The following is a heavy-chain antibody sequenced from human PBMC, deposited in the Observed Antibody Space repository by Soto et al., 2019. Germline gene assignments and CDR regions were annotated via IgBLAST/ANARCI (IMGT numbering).Heavy chain of an antibody. J-gene: IGHJ3*02. CDR1: GGSISSSSYY. D-gene: IGHD2-2*01. V-gene: IGHV4-39*01. CDR2: IYYSGST. Sequence: QLQLQESGPGLVKPSETLSLTCTVSGGSISSSSYYWGWIRQPPGKGLEWLGSIYYSGSTYYNPSLKSRVTIPVDTSKNHFSLQLSSVTAADTAVYYCASLIVVVPAAFYAFDIWGQGTMVTVSS. CDR3: ASLIVVVPAAFYAFDI.